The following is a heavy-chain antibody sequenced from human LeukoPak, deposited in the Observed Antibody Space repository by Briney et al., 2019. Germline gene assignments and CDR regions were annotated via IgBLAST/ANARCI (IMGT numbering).Heavy chain of an antibody. CDR3: ARLGGGCSSTSCYGWFDP. V-gene: IGHV4-38-2*01. CDR1: GYSISSGYY. J-gene: IGHJ5*02. CDR2: IYHRGNT. D-gene: IGHD2-2*01. Sequence: SETLSLTCAVSGYSISSGYYWGWIRQPPGKGRGGVGIIYHRGNTYYKPSLKSRVTISVDTSKNPFSLKLSSVTAADTAVYYCARLGGGCSSTSCYGWFDPWGQGTLVTVSS.